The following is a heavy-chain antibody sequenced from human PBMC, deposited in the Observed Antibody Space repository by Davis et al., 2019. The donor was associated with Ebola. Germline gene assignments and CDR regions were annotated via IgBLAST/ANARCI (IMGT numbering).Heavy chain of an antibody. J-gene: IGHJ3*01. CDR3: ATPFSNADGALDV. V-gene: IGHV3-30*02. CDR1: GFTFSTYG. Sequence: GESLKISCAASGFTFSTYGMHWVRQAPGKGLEWVAFIRNDGSKKYYVDSVKGRFTISRDNSKDRLYLQMDSLRVEDTAVYYCATPFSNADGALDVWGQGTLVTVSS. CDR2: IRNDGSKK. D-gene: IGHD1-1*01.